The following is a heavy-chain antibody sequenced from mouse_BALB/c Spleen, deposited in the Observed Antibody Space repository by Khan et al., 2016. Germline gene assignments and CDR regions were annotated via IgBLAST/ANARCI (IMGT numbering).Heavy chain of an antibody. D-gene: IGHD6-1*01. Sequence: EVELVESGGGLVKPGGSLKLSCAASGFTFSSYAMSWVRQSPEKRLEWVAEISSGGSYTYYPDTVTGRFTISRDNAKNTLYLDMSSLRSEDTAMYYCARAFSPYWGQGTLVTVSA. V-gene: IGHV5-9-4*01. CDR1: GFTFSSYA. CDR3: ARAFSPY. J-gene: IGHJ3*01. CDR2: ISSGGSYT.